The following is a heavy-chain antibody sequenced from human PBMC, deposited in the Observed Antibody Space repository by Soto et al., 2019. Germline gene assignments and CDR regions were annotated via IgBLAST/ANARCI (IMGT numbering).Heavy chain of an antibody. CDR1: GGSFSGYY. J-gene: IGHJ5*02. D-gene: IGHD6-19*01. Sequence: PSETLSLTCAVYGGSFSGYYWSWIRQPPGKGLEWIGEINHSGSTNYNPSLKSRVTISVDTSKNQFSLKLSSVTAADTAVYYCARTYSSGWCNWFDPWGQGTLVTVSS. CDR2: INHSGST. CDR3: ARTYSSGWCNWFDP. V-gene: IGHV4-34*01.